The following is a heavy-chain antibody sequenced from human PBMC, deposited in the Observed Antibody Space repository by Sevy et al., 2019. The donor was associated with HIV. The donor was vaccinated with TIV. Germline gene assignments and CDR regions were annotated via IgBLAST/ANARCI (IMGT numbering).Heavy chain of an antibody. D-gene: IGHD3-3*01. V-gene: IGHV3-23*01. J-gene: IGHJ6*02. CDR3: AKGRGRTWIFGVVITSKDFYGMDV. CDR2: ISGSGGST. CDR1: GFTFSSYA. Sequence: GGSLRLSCAASGFTFSSYAMSWVRQAPGKGLEWVSAISGSGGSTYYADSVKGRFTISRDNAKNSLYLQMNSLRAEDTALYYCAKGRGRTWIFGVVITSKDFYGMDVWGQGTTVTVSS.